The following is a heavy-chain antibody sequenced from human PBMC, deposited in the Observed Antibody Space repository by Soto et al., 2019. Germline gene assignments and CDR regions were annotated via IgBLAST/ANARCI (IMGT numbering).Heavy chain of an antibody. Sequence: EMQLVESGGGLVQPGGSLRLSRAASGFTFSDYHMEWVRQAPGKGLEWIGRARNDPRARTTQHAASVRGRFITSRDDSENSLYLQMNSLKTEDTAVYYCVASLQYWGQGTLVTVSS. CDR3: VASLQY. CDR2: ARNDPRARTT. J-gene: IGHJ4*02. CDR1: GFTFSDYH. D-gene: IGHD2-2*01. V-gene: IGHV3-72*01.